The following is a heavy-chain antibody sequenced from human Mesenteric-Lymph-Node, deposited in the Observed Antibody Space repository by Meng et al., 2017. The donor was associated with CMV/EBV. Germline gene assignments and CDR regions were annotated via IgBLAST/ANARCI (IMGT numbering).Heavy chain of an antibody. J-gene: IGHJ4*02. Sequence: SETLSLTCTVSGGSINSYYWNWIRQPPGKELEWIGYISYIGSTSYNPSLKSRVTISVDTSKNQFSLRLSSVTAADTAMYYCARFALRPFVRFDYWGQGTLVTVSS. CDR3: ARFALRPFVRFDY. V-gene: IGHV4-59*01. CDR1: GGSINSYY. D-gene: IGHD3-10*01. CDR2: ISYIGST.